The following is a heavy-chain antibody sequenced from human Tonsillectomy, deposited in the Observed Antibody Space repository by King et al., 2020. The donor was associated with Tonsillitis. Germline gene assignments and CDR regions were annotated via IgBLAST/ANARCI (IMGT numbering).Heavy chain of an antibody. CDR2: ISSSSNYI. Sequence: VQLVESGGGLVKPGGSLRLSCAASGFTFSSYSMNWVRQAPGKGLEWVSSISSSSNYIFYADSVKGRFTISRDNAKHSLYLQMNGLRAEEPAVYYWASGGSPGGWYLDYWGQGTLVTVSS. D-gene: IGHD6-19*01. CDR3: ASGGSPGGWYLDY. J-gene: IGHJ4*02. V-gene: IGHV3-21*01. CDR1: GFTFSSYS.